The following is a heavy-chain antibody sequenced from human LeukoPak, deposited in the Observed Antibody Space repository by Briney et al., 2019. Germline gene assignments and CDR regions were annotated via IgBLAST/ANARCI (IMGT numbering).Heavy chain of an antibody. CDR3: ARDRAGEDIVVVVAATTSYYYYYGMDV. Sequence: ASVKVSCKASGYTFTGYYMHWVRQAPGLGLEWMGWINPNSGGTNYAQKFQGRVTMTRDTSISTAYMELSRLRSDDTAVYYCARDRAGEDIVVVVAATTSYYYYYGMDVWGQGTTVTVSS. V-gene: IGHV1-2*02. J-gene: IGHJ6*02. CDR2: INPNSGGT. CDR1: GYTFTGYY. D-gene: IGHD2-15*01.